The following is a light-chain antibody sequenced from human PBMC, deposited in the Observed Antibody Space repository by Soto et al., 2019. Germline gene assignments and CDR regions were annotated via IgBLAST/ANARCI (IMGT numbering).Light chain of an antibody. V-gene: IGKV1-5*01. J-gene: IGKJ1*01. CDR3: QQYHTYRT. CDR1: QTISSW. CDR2: DAS. Sequence: DIQMTQSPSTLSASVGDRVTITCRASQTISSWLAWYQQKPGKAPTLLIYDASTLERGVPSRFSGSGSGTEFTLTISTLQPDDSATYYCQQYHTYRTFGQGTKVDIK.